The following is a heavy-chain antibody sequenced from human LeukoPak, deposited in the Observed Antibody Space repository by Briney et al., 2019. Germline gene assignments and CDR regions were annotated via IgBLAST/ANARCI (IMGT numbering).Heavy chain of an antibody. CDR1: GFTFSDYY. D-gene: IGHD3-10*01. J-gene: IGHJ4*02. V-gene: IGHV3-11*05. CDR2: ISSSSSYT. CDR3: AREETYYYGSGSYKPQSLFDY. Sequence: GGSLGLSCAASGFTFSDYYMSWIRQAPGKGLEWVSYISSSSSYTNYADSVKGRFTISRDNAKNSLYLQMNSLRAEDTAVYYCAREETYYYGSGSYKPQSLFDYWGQGTLVTVSS.